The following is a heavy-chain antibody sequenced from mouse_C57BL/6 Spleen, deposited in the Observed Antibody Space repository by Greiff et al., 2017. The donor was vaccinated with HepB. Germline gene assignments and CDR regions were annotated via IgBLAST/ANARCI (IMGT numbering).Heavy chain of an antibody. CDR3: ARDGYSPFDY. CDR1: GFTFSSYA. D-gene: IGHD2-3*01. V-gene: IGHV5-4*03. Sequence: DVMLVESGGGLVKPGGSLKLSCAASGFTFSSYAMSWVRQTPEKRLEWVATISDGGSYTYYPDNVKGRFTISRDNAKNNLYLQLSHLKSEDTAMYYCARDGYSPFDYWGQGTTLTVSS. CDR2: ISDGGSYT. J-gene: IGHJ2*01.